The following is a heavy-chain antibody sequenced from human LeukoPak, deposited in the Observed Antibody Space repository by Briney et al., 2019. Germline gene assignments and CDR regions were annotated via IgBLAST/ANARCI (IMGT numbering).Heavy chain of an antibody. CDR1: GFIFSKYG. CDR2: MPYHGNDE. V-gene: IGHV3-30*02. D-gene: IGHD3-10*01. J-gene: IGHJ4*02. Sequence: GGALRLFCAASGFIFSKYGMHWVRQAPGKGLEGVAFMPYHGNDEYYADSVRGRFTISRDNSKNTLYLQTNCLRAEDTAVYYCAKDTGKGDYWGQGTLVTVSS. CDR3: AKDTGKGDY.